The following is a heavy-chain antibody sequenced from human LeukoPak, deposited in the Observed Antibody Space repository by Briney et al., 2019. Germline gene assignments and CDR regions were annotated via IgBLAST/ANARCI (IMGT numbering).Heavy chain of an antibody. CDR3: ARDSAELDY. J-gene: IGHJ4*02. Sequence: GGSLRLSCAASGFTFSIYSMNWVRQAPGKGLEWVSSISSSSYIHYSDSVKGRFTISRDNAKNSLYLQMSSLTAEDTALYYCARDSAELDYWGQGTLVTVSS. V-gene: IGHV3-21*01. CDR1: GFTFSIYS. CDR2: ISSSSYI. D-gene: IGHD1-26*01.